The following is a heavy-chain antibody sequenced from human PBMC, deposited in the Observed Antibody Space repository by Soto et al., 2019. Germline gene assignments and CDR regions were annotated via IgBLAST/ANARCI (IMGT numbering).Heavy chain of an antibody. Sequence: PSLTLSLACGFSGDIVSRNSAAGNWIRQAPSRRIEWLGRTYYRSTWYNAYAISVKNRITITPDIFTHKFSLQLNSVTPEDTAMYYCAREDPAYYYYALDVWGQGTTVTVSS. CDR1: GDIVSRNSAA. CDR3: AREDPAYYYYALDV. CDR2: TYYRSTWYN. J-gene: IGHJ6*02. V-gene: IGHV6-1*01.